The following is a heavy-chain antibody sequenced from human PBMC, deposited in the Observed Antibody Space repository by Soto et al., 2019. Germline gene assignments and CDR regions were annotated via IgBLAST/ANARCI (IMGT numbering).Heavy chain of an antibody. V-gene: IGHV3-30*18. J-gene: IGHJ6*02. CDR3: AKDRIWTAAYGWDYYGMDV. CDR2: MSYDGSNE. D-gene: IGHD2-21*02. Sequence: PXGSLGLSFAASGFTFRDYCMHWVRQAPGKGLEWVAVMSYDGSNEFYVDSVKGRFTISRDNSKNTLFLQMTSLRIEDTAMYYCAKDRIWTAAYGWDYYGMDVWGQGTPVTVSS. CDR1: GFTFRDYC.